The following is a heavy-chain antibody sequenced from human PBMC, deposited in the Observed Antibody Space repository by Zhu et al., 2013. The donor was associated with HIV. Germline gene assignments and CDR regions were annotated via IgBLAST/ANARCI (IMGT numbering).Heavy chain of an antibody. V-gene: IGHV3-21*01. CDR2: ISTSSSYI. J-gene: IGHJ6*02. CDR1: GFTFSSYS. Sequence: EVQLVESGGGLVKPGGSLRLSCAASGFTFSSYSMNWVRQAPGKGLEWVSSISTSSSYIYYADSVKGRFTISRDNAKNSLYLQMNSLRAEDTAVYYCARDAVYCTGGVCYTVSYYGMDVWGQGTTVTVSS. CDR3: ARDAVYCTGGVCYTVSYYGMDV. D-gene: IGHD2-8*02.